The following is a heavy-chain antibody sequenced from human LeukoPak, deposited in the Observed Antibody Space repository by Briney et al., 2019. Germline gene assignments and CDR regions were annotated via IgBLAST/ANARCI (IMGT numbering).Heavy chain of an antibody. V-gene: IGHV3-74*01. CDR2: IDNDGSRT. CDR3: ARGYYYGSGSYYNLPFDY. Sequence: GGSLRLSCVASGFTFSSYWMYWVRQAPGKGLVWVSRIDNDGSRTSYADSVKGRFTISRDNAKNTLDLQMNSLRAEDTAVYYCARGYYYGSGSYYNLPFDYWGQGTLVTVSS. J-gene: IGHJ4*02. D-gene: IGHD3-10*01. CDR1: GFTFSSYW.